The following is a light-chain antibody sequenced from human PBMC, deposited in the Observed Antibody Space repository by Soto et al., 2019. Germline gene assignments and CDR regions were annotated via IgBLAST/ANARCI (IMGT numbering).Light chain of an antibody. V-gene: IGLV2-14*01. CDR1: SNDIGIYNY. CDR3: SSYTSTSTV. CDR2: EVN. Sequence: QSALTQPASVSGSPGQSISISCNGTSNDIGIYNYVSWYQQYPGKAPKLMIYEVNNRLSGVSNRFSGSKSGNTASLTISGLQAEDEAYYYCSSYTSTSTVFGGGTKLTVL. J-gene: IGLJ2*01.